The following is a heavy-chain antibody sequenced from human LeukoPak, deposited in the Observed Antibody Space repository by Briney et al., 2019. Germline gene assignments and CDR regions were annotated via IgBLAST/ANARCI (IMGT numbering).Heavy chain of an antibody. CDR2: IGWTSTAI. CDR1: GFTFSDYS. J-gene: IGHJ3*02. D-gene: IGHD2-2*01. CDR3: ARDYAYAFDI. V-gene: IGHV3-48*02. Sequence: GGSLRLSCAASGFTFSDYSMNWLRQAPGKGLEWISYIGWTSTAIQYADSVKGRFTVSRDNAKNSLYLQMNNLRDEDAAIYYCARDYAYAFDIWGQGTMVRLF.